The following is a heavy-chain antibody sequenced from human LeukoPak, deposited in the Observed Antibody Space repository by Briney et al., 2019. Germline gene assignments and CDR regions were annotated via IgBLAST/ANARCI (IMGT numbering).Heavy chain of an antibody. Sequence: ASVKVSCKASGYTFTGYYMHWVRQAPGQGLEWMGWINPNSGGTNYAQKFQGRVTMTRDTSISTAYMELSRLRSDDTAVYYCARGFGELFPYYYYYMDVWVKGTTVTVSS. CDR3: ARGFGELFPYYYYYMDV. V-gene: IGHV1-2*02. J-gene: IGHJ6*03. D-gene: IGHD3-10*01. CDR1: GYTFTGYY. CDR2: INPNSGGT.